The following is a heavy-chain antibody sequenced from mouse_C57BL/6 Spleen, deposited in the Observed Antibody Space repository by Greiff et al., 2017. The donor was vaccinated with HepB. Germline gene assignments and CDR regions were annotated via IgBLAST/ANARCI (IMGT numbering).Heavy chain of an antibody. D-gene: IGHD3-2*02. CDR1: GYTFTSYW. Sequence: QVQLQQPGAELVKPGASVKLSCKASGYTFTSYWMHWVKQRPGRGLEWIGRIDPNSGGTKYNEKFKSKATLTVDKPSSPAYMQLSSLTSEDSAVYYWARSKTAQATGYFDYWGQGTTLTVSS. J-gene: IGHJ2*01. CDR2: IDPNSGGT. V-gene: IGHV1-72*01. CDR3: ARSKTAQATGYFDY.